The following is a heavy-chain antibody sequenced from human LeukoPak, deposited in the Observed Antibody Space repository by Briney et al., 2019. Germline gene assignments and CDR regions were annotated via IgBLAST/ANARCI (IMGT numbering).Heavy chain of an antibody. J-gene: IGHJ3*02. V-gene: IGHV3-53*01. CDR3: ARDRFGYCSGGSCPNDAFDI. Sequence: GGSVRLSCAASKFSVSSNYMSWVRQAPGKGLEWVSVIYSGYSTYYADSVKGRFTISRDSSKNTLYLQMNSVRAEDTAVYYCARDRFGYCSGGSCPNDAFDIWGQGTMVTVSS. D-gene: IGHD2-15*01. CDR2: IYSGYST. CDR1: KFSVSSNY.